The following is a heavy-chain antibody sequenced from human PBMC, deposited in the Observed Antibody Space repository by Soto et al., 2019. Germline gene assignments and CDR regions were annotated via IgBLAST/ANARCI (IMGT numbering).Heavy chain of an antibody. CDR2: IIPFFGTA. Sequence: GSSVKVSCKASGGTFSSYAISWVRQAPGQGLEWMGGIIPFFGTANYAQKFQGRVTITADESTSTAYMELSSLRSEDTAVYYCARVSYGSASYSPSYFDYWVQGTLVSVSA. CDR3: ARVSYGSASYSPSYFDY. D-gene: IGHD3-10*01. CDR1: GGTFSSYA. V-gene: IGHV1-69*13. J-gene: IGHJ4*02.